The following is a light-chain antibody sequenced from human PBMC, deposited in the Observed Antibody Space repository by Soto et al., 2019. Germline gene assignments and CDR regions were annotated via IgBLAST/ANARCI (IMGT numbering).Light chain of an antibody. CDR1: QSVSSY. Sequence: EIVLTQSPATLSLSPGERATLSCRASQSVSSYLAWYQQKPGQAPRHLIYDASNRATGIPARFSGSGSGTDFTLSISILEPEDFAVYYCQQRSNWPGFTFGPGTKVDIK. V-gene: IGKV3-11*01. CDR3: QQRSNWPGFT. CDR2: DAS. J-gene: IGKJ3*01.